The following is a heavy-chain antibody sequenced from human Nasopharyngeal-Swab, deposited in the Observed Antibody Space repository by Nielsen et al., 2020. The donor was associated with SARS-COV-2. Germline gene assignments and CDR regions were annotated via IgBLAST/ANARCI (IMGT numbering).Heavy chain of an antibody. Sequence: GGSLRLSCAVSGFNFSSYSMSWVRQAPGKGLEWLATIKQGGGETYYVDSVKGRFTISSDNSNNSVYLQINSLRAEDTAVYYCAREAHDYSNYRRGTEWFDPWGQGTLVTVSS. V-gene: IGHV3-7*01. CDR3: AREAHDYSNYRRGTEWFDP. CDR2: IKQGGGET. D-gene: IGHD4-11*01. CDR1: GFNFSSYS. J-gene: IGHJ5*02.